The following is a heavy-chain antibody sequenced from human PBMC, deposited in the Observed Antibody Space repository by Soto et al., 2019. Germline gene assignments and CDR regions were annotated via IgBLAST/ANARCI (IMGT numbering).Heavy chain of an antibody. V-gene: IGHV3-21*01. CDR1: GFTFSSYS. CDR3: ARDLPYCSGGSCYSIDY. D-gene: IGHD2-15*01. Sequence: GGSLRLSCAASGFTFSSYSMNWVRQAPGKGLEWVSSISSSSSYIYYADSVKGRFTISRDNAKNSLYLQMNSLRAEDTAVYYCARDLPYCSGGSCYSIDYWGQGTLVTVSS. J-gene: IGHJ4*02. CDR2: ISSSSSYI.